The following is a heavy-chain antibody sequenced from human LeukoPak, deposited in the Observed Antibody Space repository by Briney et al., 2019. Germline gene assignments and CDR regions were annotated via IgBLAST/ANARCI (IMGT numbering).Heavy chain of an antibody. CDR3: ARGNWDSSGWYYDY. V-gene: IGHV1-69*05. CDR2: IISIFGTA. D-gene: IGHD6-19*01. J-gene: IGHJ4*02. CDR1: GGTFSSYA. Sequence: GSSVKVSCKASGGTFSSYAISWVRQAPGQGLEWMGRIISIFGTANYAQKFQGRVTITKYESTNTAYMELSSLRSEDTAVYYCARGNWDSSGWYYDYWGQGTLVTVSS.